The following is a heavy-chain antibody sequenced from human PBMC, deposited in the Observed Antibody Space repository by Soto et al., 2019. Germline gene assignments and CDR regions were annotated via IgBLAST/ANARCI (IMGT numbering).Heavy chain of an antibody. CDR3: ARAAWITVTARLNDVFDV. Sequence: QVQLVQSGAEVKKPGASVRVSCKASGYTFTNYYIDWVRQAPGQGLEWMGIINPNGGSTTYVQKFKGRVSMTRDTSTNTVYLELSSMRSEDTAVYYCARAAWITVTARLNDVFDVWGQGTMVTVSS. CDR1: GYTFTNYY. V-gene: IGHV1-46*03. CDR2: INPNGGST. J-gene: IGHJ3*01. D-gene: IGHD4-4*01.